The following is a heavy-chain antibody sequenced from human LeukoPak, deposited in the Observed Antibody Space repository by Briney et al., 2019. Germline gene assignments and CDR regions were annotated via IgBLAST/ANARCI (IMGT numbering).Heavy chain of an antibody. D-gene: IGHD1-14*01. J-gene: IGHJ4*02. V-gene: IGHV1-69*13. CDR1: GGTFSSYA. CDR3: ARVGAQPGPEDY. Sequence: SVKVSCKASGGTFSSYAISWVRQAPGQGLEWMGGIIPIFGTANYAQKFQGRVTITADESTSTAYMELSSLRSEDTAVYYCARVGAQPGPEDYWGQGTLVTVSS. CDR2: IIPIFGTA.